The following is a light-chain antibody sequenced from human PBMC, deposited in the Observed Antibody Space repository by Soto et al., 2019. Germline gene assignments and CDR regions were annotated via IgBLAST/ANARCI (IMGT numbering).Light chain of an antibody. CDR3: QQYYSTPLT. Sequence: DIVMTQSPDSLAVSLGERATINCKSSQSVLYSSNNKNYLAWYQQKPGQPPKLLIYWASTRESGVPDRFSGRASGTDFTLTISSLQAEDVAVYYCQQYYSTPLTFGGGTKVEIK. CDR2: WAS. V-gene: IGKV4-1*01. J-gene: IGKJ4*01. CDR1: QSVLYSSNNKNY.